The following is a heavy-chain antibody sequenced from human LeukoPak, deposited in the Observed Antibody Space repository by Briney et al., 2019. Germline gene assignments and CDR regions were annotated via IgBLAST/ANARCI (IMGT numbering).Heavy chain of an antibody. D-gene: IGHD6-13*01. J-gene: IGHJ4*02. CDR3: ARGLYSSSGIFDY. CDR2: IYYSGST. CDR1: GGSISSYY. Sequence: SETLSLTCTVSGGSISSYYWSWLRQPPGKGLEWIGYIYYSGSTNYNPSLKSRVTISVDTSKNQFSLKLSSVTAADTAVYYCARGLYSSSGIFDYWGQGTLVTVSS. V-gene: IGHV4-59*01.